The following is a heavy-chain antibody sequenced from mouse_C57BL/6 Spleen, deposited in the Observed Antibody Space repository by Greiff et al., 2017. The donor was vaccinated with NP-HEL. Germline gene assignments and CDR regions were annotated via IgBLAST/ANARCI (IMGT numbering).Heavy chain of an antibody. Sequence: VQLQQSGPELVKPGASVKISCKASGYTFTDYYMNWVKQSHGKSLEWIGDINPNNGGTSYNQKFKGKATLTVDKSSSTAYMELRSLTSEDSAVYYCARRGYGWFAYWGQGTLVTVSA. D-gene: IGHD2-10*02. CDR1: GYTFTDYY. CDR3: ARRGYGWFAY. J-gene: IGHJ3*01. V-gene: IGHV1-26*01. CDR2: INPNNGGT.